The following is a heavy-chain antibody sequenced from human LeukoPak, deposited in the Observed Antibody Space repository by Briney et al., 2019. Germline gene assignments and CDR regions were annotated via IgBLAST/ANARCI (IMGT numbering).Heavy chain of an antibody. CDR3: ARDQVLAMIGVLQGAFDI. CDR2: IKEDGSEK. J-gene: IGHJ3*02. V-gene: IGHV3-7*01. D-gene: IGHD3-22*01. Sequence: GGSLRLPCAASGFTFSRYWMSWVRQAPGKGLEWVANIKEDGSEKYYVDSVKGRFTISRDNAKKSLYLQMNSLRAEDTAVYYCARDQVLAMIGVLQGAFDIWGQGTMVTVSS. CDR1: GFTFSRYW.